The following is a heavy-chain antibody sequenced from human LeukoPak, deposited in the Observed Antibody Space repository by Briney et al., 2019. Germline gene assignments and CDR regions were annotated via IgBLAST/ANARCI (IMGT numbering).Heavy chain of an antibody. J-gene: IGHJ3*02. Sequence: GGSLRLSCAASGFTFSSYAMSWVRQAPGKGLEWVSAIYSGGTTYYADSVKGRFTISRDNSKNTVYVQMNSLGADDTAVYYCAKQRDATTIFTIWGQGTMVTVSS. CDR1: GFTFSSYA. CDR2: IYSGGTT. D-gene: IGHD2/OR15-2a*01. CDR3: AKQRDATTIFTI. V-gene: IGHV3-23*05.